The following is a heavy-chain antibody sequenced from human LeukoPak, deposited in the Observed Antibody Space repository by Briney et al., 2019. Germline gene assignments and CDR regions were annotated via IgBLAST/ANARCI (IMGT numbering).Heavy chain of an antibody. V-gene: IGHV3-7*04. D-gene: IGHD2-15*01. CDR3: ARDGPRAVGFDAFGI. CDR2: IRQDGSEI. CDR1: GFPFSRYW. Sequence: GGSLRLSCAASGFPFSRYWMTWVRQAPGKGLEWVANIRQDGSEIHNVDSVKGRFTISRDNAKNSLYLQMNSLRVEDTAVYYCARDGPRAVGFDAFGIWGQGTMVTVSS. J-gene: IGHJ3*02.